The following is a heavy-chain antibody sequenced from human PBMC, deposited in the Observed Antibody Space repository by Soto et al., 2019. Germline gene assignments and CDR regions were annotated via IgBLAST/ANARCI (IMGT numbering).Heavy chain of an antibody. V-gene: IGHV1-69*01. J-gene: IGHJ5*02. D-gene: IGHD5-12*01. Sequence: QVQLVQSGAEVKKPGSSVKVSCKASGGTFNNHAINWVRQAPGQGLEWMGGIIPIFGTSNYAQKFRGRVTASADESTGTGLGELSSPRSEDTTVYYWVCGKMRGMATSLRHKAFEPWCQANLVSVSS. CDR2: IIPIFGTS. CDR3: VCGKMRGMATSLRHKAFEP. CDR1: GGTFNNHA.